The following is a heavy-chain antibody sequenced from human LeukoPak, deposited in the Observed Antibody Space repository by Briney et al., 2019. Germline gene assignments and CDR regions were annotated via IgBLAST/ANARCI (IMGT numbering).Heavy chain of an antibody. CDR3: ARDRGGSGYYSDAFDI. J-gene: IGHJ3*02. CDR1: GGSISSSSYY. D-gene: IGHD3-22*01. V-gene: IGHV4-39*07. Sequence: SETLSLTCTVSGGSISSSSYYWGWIRQPPGKGLEWIGSIYYSGSTYYNPSLKSRVTISVDTSKNQFSLKLSSVTAADTAVYYCARDRGGSGYYSDAFDIWGQGTMVTVSS. CDR2: IYYSGST.